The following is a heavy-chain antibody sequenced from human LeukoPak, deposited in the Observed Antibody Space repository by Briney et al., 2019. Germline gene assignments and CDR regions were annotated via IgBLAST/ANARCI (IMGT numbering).Heavy chain of an antibody. CDR2: IYTSGST. CDR3: ARGSSLYYYYYMDV. CDR1: GGSISSYY. Sequence: SETLSLICTVSGGSISSYYWSWIRQPPGKGLEWIGYIYTSGSTNYNPSLKSRVTISVDTSKNQFSLKLSSVTAADTAVHYCARGSSLYYYYYMDVWGKGTTVTVSS. J-gene: IGHJ6*03. V-gene: IGHV4-4*09. D-gene: IGHD6-13*01.